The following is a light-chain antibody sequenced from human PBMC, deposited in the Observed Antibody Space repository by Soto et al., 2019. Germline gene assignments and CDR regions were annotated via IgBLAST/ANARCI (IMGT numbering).Light chain of an antibody. CDR3: MQPLQSWT. Sequence: EMGMTQSPLSLPVTPGEPSSISCRSSRSLLHSNGYNYLDWYLQKPGQSPQLLIYLGSNRASGVPDRFSGSGSGTDFTLKISRVEAEDVGVYYCMQPLQSWTFGQGTKVDI. V-gene: IGKV2-28*01. J-gene: IGKJ1*01. CDR2: LGS. CDR1: RSLLHSNGYNY.